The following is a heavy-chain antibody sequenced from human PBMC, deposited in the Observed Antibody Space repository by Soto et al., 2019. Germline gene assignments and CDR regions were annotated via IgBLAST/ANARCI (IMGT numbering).Heavy chain of an antibody. J-gene: IGHJ6*02. V-gene: IGHV3-21*01. CDR2: ISSSSSYI. Sequence: GGSLRLSCAASGFTFSSYSMNWVRQAPGKGLEWVSSISSSSSYIYYADSVKGRFTISRDNAKNSLYLQMNSLRAEDTAVYYCASQSDYGDYYYYGMDVWGQGTTVTVSS. CDR1: GFTFSSYS. CDR3: ASQSDYGDYYYYGMDV. D-gene: IGHD4-17*01.